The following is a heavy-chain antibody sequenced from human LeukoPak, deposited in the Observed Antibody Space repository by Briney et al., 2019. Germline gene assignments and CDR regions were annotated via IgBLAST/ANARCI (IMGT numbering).Heavy chain of an antibody. V-gene: IGHV3-7*04. CDR2: INQDGSEI. Sequence: GGSRRPSCVASGSTFSSYWTNWVRQAPGKGLEWVANINQDGSEINSVDSVKGRFTISRDNAKYSLYVQMNSPRAEDTAVYYCARDDAGDSGQGMMVTVSS. J-gene: IGHJ4*02. CDR3: ARDDAGD. D-gene: IGHD2-8*02. CDR1: GSTFSSYW.